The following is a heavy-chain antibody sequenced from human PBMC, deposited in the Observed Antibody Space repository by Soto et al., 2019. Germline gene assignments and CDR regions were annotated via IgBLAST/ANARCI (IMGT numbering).Heavy chain of an antibody. D-gene: IGHD3-9*01. CDR3: ARDATYYDILTGYYY. J-gene: IGHJ4*02. Sequence: ASVKVSCKASGYTFTSYAMHWVRQAPGQRLEWMGWINAGNGNTKYSQKFQGRVTITRDTSASTAYMELSSLRSEDTAVYYCARDATYYDILTGYYYWGQGTLVTVSS. CDR2: INAGNGNT. CDR1: GYTFTSYA. V-gene: IGHV1-3*01.